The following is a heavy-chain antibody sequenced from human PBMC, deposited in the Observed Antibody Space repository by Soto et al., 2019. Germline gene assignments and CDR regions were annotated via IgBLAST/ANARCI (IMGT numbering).Heavy chain of an antibody. CDR2: ISSSSSYI. D-gene: IGHD3-3*01. J-gene: IGHJ6*02. CDR3: ARETYYDFWSGYYTGYYGMDV. Sequence: EVQLVESGGGLVMPGGSLRLSCAASGFTFSSYSMNWVRQAPGKGLEWVSSISSSSSYIYYADSVKGRFTISRDNAKNSRYLQMNSLRAEDTAVYYCARETYYDFWSGYYTGYYGMDVWGQGTTVTVSS. CDR1: GFTFSSYS. V-gene: IGHV3-21*01.